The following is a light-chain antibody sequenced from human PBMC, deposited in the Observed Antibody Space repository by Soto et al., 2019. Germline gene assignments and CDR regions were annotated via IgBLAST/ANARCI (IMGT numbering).Light chain of an antibody. V-gene: IGLV1-40*01. CDR2: GNN. J-gene: IGLJ1*01. Sequence: QSVLTQPPSVSGSPGHSGTISCIWSTSDVHWYQYLPGTAPKLLIYGNNNRPSGVPDRFSGSRSGTSASLAITGLQAEDEADYYCQSFDISLSDLHVFGTGTKVTVL. CDR1: WSTSD. CDR3: QSFDISLSDLHV.